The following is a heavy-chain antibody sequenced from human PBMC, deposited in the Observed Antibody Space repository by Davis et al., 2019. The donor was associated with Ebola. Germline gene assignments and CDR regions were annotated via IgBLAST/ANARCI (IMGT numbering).Heavy chain of an antibody. Sequence: PGGSLRLSCAASGFTFSSYSMNWVRQAPGKGLEWVSSISSSSSYIYYADSVKGRFTISRDNAKNSLYLQMNSLRAEDTAVYYCARAWDRVRGAYYYGMDVWGQGTTVTVSS. CDR2: ISSSSSYI. CDR1: GFTFSSYS. V-gene: IGHV3-21*01. CDR3: ARAWDRVRGAYYYGMDV. J-gene: IGHJ6*02. D-gene: IGHD3-10*01.